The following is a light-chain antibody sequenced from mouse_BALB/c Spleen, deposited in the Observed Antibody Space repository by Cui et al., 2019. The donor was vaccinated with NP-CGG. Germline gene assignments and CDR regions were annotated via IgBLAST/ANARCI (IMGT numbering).Light chain of an antibody. CDR1: SGAVTTSNY. CDR3: ALWYSNHWV. V-gene: IGLV1*01. CDR2: GTN. Sequence: QSVVTQESPLTTSPGETVTVTGRSSSGAVTTSNYANWVQENPDHLFTGLIGGTNNRAPGVPARFSGSLIGDKAALTITGAQTEDEAIYFCALWYSNHWVFGGGTKLTVL. J-gene: IGLJ1*01.